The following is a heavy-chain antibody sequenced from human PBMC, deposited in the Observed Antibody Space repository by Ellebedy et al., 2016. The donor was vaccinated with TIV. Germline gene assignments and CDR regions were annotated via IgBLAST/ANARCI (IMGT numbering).Heavy chain of an antibody. CDR3: AKNSVTAAASCVDS. CDR2: VSGSGNST. J-gene: IGHJ4*02. CDR1: GFTFSIYA. D-gene: IGHD6-13*01. V-gene: IGHV3-23*01. Sequence: PGGSLRLSCAASGFTFSIYAMTWVRQAPGKGLEWVSTVSGSGNSTYYADSMKGRFTIPRDNSKKTLYLQLNSLRAEDTAVYYCAKNSVTAAASCVDSWGRGSLVTVSS.